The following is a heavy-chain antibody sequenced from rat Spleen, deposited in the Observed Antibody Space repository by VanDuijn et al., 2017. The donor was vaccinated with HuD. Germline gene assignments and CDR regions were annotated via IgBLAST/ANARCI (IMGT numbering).Heavy chain of an antibody. V-gene: IGHV5-31*01. CDR2: ITNDGGNT. J-gene: IGHJ3*01. CDR3: TRGDYYDGYYPSWFAY. Sequence: EVQLVESGGGLMQPGKSLKVSCVASGFTFKNFWMAWIRQAPGKKLEWIAAITNDGGNTYYSDSVKGRFTISRDNAQSTLYLQMNSLRSEDTATYYCTRGDYYDGYYPSWFAYWGQGTLVTVSS. D-gene: IGHD1-12*03. CDR1: GFTFKNFW.